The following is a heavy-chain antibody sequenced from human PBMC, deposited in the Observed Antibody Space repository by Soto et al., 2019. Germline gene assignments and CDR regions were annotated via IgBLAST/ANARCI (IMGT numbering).Heavy chain of an antibody. Sequence: QVQLVESGGGVVQPGRSLRLSCAASGFTFSNYAMHWVRQAPGKGLEWVAVISHDGTNKYYADSVKGRFTISRDNSKNPLSLQMNTLTPEYTAVYYCAGLNPVLPGHDAFYIWGQGTMVPVSS. CDR3: AGLNPVLPGHDAFYI. V-gene: IGHV3-30-3*01. CDR2: ISHDGTNK. CDR1: GFTFSNYA. D-gene: IGHD2-15*01. J-gene: IGHJ3*02.